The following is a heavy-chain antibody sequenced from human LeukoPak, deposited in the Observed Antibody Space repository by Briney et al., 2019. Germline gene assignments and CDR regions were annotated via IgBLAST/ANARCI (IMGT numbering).Heavy chain of an antibody. CDR2: TYYRSKWFN. V-gene: IGHV6-1*01. CDR3: ARYSWNDGRIFGY. Sequence: SQTLSLTCATSGDSVSTNTVAWNSIRQSPSRGLEWLGRTYYRSKWFNDYAVSVKSRITINPDTSKNQFSLQLNSVTPEDTAVYYCARYSWNDGRIFGYWDQGTLVTVSS. D-gene: IGHD1-20*01. CDR1: GDSVSTNTVA. J-gene: IGHJ4*02.